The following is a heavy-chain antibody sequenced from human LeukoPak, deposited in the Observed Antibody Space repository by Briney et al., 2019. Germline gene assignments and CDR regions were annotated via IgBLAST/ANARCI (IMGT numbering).Heavy chain of an antibody. D-gene: IGHD2-2*01. CDR2: INHSGST. J-gene: IGHJ5*02. Sequence: SETLSLTCAVYGGSFSGYYWSWIRQPPGKGLEWIGEINHSGSTNYNPSLKSRVTISVDTSKNQFSLKLSSVTAADTAVYYCVRGLGYCSSTSCYSRRPYNWFDPWGQGTLVTVSS. V-gene: IGHV4-34*01. CDR3: VRGLGYCSSTSCYSRRPYNWFDP. CDR1: GGSFSGYY.